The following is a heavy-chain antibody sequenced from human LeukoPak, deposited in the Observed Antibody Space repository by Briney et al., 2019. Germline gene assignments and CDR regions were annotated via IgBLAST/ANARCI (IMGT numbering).Heavy chain of an antibody. CDR2: IKQDGSET. Sequence: GGSLRLSCVVSGFTFSSSWMTWVRQAPGKGLGWVANIKQDGSETHYVDSVKGRFTISRDNAKNSLYLQMNSLRAEDTAVYYCAREPGIGYAFVIWGHGTVVTVSS. CDR3: AREPGIGYAFVI. V-gene: IGHV3-7*01. D-gene: IGHD2/OR15-2a*01. J-gene: IGHJ3*02. CDR1: GFTFSSSW.